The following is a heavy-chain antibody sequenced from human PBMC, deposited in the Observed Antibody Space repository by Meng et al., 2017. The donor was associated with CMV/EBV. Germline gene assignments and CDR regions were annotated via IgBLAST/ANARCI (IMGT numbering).Heavy chain of an antibody. J-gene: IGHJ4*02. D-gene: IGHD4-23*01. CDR1: GFTFSNYE. CDR2: ISPTGSTT. CDR3: ARVGRWGGY. Sequence: GGSLRLSCTASGFTFSNYEMNWVRQAPGKGLEWVSYISPTGSTTYYADSMKGRFTISRDNAKTSLYLQMNSLREEDTAVYYCARVGRWGGYWGQGTLVTVSS. V-gene: IGHV3-48*03.